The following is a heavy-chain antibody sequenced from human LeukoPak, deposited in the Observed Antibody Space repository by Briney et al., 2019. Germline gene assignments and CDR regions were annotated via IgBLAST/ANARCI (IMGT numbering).Heavy chain of an antibody. J-gene: IGHJ5*02. Sequence: GASVKVSCKASGYTFTSYGISWVRQAPGQGLEWMGWISANDGNTDYPQKLQGRVTMTTDTSTSTAYMELRSLRSDDTAVYYCAREVPAATNWFDPWGQGTLVTVSS. CDR2: ISANDGNT. V-gene: IGHV1-18*01. D-gene: IGHD2-2*01. CDR1: GYTFTSYG. CDR3: AREVPAATNWFDP.